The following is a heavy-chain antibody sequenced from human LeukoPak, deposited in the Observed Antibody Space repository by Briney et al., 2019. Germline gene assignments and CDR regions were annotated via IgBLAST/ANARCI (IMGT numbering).Heavy chain of an antibody. CDR3: ARDLPYYDSSGLIEDY. D-gene: IGHD3-22*01. CDR2: IYHSGST. Sequence: PSETLSLTCTVSGYSISSGYYWGWIRQPPGKGLEWIGSIYHSGSTYYNPSLKSRVTISVDTSKNQFSLKLSSVTAADTAVYYCARDLPYYDSSGLIEDYWGQGTLVTVSS. J-gene: IGHJ4*02. CDR1: GYSISSGYY. V-gene: IGHV4-38-2*02.